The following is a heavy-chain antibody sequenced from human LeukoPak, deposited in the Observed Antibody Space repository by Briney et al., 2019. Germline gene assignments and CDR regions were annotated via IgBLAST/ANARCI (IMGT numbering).Heavy chain of an antibody. CDR3: ARETMLAGFASGLGFNY. CDR2: IYYSGST. J-gene: IGHJ4*02. V-gene: IGHV4-59*12. CDR1: GGSISSYY. D-gene: IGHD6-19*01. Sequence: SETLCLTCTVSGGSISSYYWSWIRQPPGKGLEWIGYIYYSGSTNYNPSLKSRVSMSLDTSKNQVSLNLTSVTAADTATYFCARETMLAGFASGLGFNYWGQGILVIVSS.